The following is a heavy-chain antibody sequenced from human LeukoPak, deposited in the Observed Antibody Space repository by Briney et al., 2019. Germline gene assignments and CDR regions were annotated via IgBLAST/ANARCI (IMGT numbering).Heavy chain of an antibody. D-gene: IGHD6-6*01. V-gene: IGHV1-2*02. CDR1: GYTFTGYY. CDR2: INPNSGGT. J-gene: IGHJ4*02. CDR3: ASYPRYSSSPPFDY. Sequence: ASVKVSCKASGYTFTGYYMHWVRQAPGQGLEWMGWINPNSGGTNYAQKFQGRVTMTRDTSINTAYMELSGLTSDDTAVYYCASYPRYSSSPPFDYWGQGTLVTVSS.